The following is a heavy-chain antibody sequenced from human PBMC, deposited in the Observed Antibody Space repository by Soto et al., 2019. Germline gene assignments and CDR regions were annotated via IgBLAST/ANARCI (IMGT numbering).Heavy chain of an antibody. D-gene: IGHD3-3*01. Sequence: PGGSLRLSCAASGLSFGDDAMRWVRQAPGKGLEWVAVITYDGSTKFYADSVRGRFTISRDNSKSTLYLQMASLISKDTAVYYCARDVGTQMDFWSTSGMDVWGQGTTVTVSS. V-gene: IGHV3-30-3*01. CDR1: GLSFGDDA. CDR2: ITYDGSTK. CDR3: ARDVGTQMDFWSTSGMDV. J-gene: IGHJ6*02.